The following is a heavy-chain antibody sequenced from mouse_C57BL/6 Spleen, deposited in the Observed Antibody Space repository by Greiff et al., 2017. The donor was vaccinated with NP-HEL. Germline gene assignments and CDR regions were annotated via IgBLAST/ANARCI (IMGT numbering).Heavy chain of an antibody. CDR3: AGDAYYYAMDY. V-gene: IGHV5-16*01. CDR2: INYDGSST. Sequence: EVQLVESEGGLVQPGSSMKLSCTASGFTFSDYYMAWVRQVPEKGLEWVANINYDGSSTYYLDSLKSRFIISRDNAKNILYRQMSSLKSEDTATYYCAGDAYYYAMDYWGQGTSVTGSS. CDR1: GFTFSDYY. J-gene: IGHJ4*01.